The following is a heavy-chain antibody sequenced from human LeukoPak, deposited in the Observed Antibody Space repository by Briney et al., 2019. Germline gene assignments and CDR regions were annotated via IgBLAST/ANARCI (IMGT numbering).Heavy chain of an antibody. D-gene: IGHD3-22*01. J-gene: IGHJ6*03. CDR3: ARAGDSSGYYPYYYYYYMDV. V-gene: IGHV5-51*01. CDR1: GYSFTSYW. Sequence: GESLKISCKGSGYSFTSYWIGWVRQMPGKGLEWMGIIYPGDSDTRYSQSFQGQPTISADKSISTAYLQWSSLKASDTAMYYCARAGDSSGYYPYYYYYYMDVWGKGTTVTVSS. CDR2: IYPGDSDT.